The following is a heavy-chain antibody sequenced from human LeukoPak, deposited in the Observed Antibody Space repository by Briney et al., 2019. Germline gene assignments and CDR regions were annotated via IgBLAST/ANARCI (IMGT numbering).Heavy chain of an antibody. CDR3: ARAGTWNGDAFDI. Sequence: GWISAYNGNTNYAQKLQGRVTMTTDTSTSTAYMELRSLRSDDTAVYYCARAGTWNGDAFDIWGQGTMVTVSS. V-gene: IGHV1-18*01. D-gene: IGHD1-1*01. CDR2: ISAYNGNT. J-gene: IGHJ3*02.